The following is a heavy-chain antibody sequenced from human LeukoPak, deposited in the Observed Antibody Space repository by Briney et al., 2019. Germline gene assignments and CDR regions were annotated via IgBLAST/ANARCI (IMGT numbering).Heavy chain of an antibody. CDR1: GGSISSYY. V-gene: IGHV4-59*01. CDR3: ARGAGGYSYGYGVDY. D-gene: IGHD5-18*01. J-gene: IGHJ4*02. CDR2: IYYSGST. Sequence: PSETLSLTCTVSGGSISSYYWSWIRQPPGKGLEWIGYIYYSGSTNYNPSLKSRVTISVDTSKNQFSLKLSSVTAADKAVYYCARGAGGYSYGYGVDYWGQGTLVTVSS.